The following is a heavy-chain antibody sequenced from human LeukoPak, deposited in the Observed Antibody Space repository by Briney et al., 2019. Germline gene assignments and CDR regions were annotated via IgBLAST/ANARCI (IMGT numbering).Heavy chain of an antibody. Sequence: ASVKVSCKASGYTFTSYYMHWVRQAPGQGLEWMGIINPSGGSTSYAQKFQGRVTMTRDMSTSTVYMDLSSLRSEDTAVYYCARGYCSGGSCYFRDTGVNDAFDIWGQGTMVTVSS. J-gene: IGHJ3*02. V-gene: IGHV1-46*01. CDR2: INPSGGST. D-gene: IGHD2-15*01. CDR1: GYTFTSYY. CDR3: ARGYCSGGSCYFRDTGVNDAFDI.